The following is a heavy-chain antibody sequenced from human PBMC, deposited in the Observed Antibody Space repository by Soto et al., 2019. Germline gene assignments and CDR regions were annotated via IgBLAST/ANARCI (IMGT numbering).Heavy chain of an antibody. CDR3: ARGGRVVVAAYFDY. Sequence: SETLSLTCTVSGGSISSSSYYWGWIRQPPGKGLEWIGSIYYSGSTYYNPSLKSRVTISVDTSKNQFSLKLSSVTAADTAVYYCARGGRVVVAAYFDYWGQGTLVTVS. CDR1: GGSISSSSYY. J-gene: IGHJ4*02. V-gene: IGHV4-39*01. CDR2: IYYSGST. D-gene: IGHD2-15*01.